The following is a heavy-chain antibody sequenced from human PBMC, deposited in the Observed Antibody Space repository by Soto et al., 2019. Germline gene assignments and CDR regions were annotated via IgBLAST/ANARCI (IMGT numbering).Heavy chain of an antibody. Sequence: EVQLVESGGGLIQPGGSLRLSCAVSGFTVSNNYMSWVRQAPGKGLEGVSVIYSGGYTAYGDSVKGRFTISRDNSKNTLYQQKNRRGSGDAAVFYWATQRGGGGYWGQGTLVTVSS. D-gene: IGHD6-25*01. CDR1: GFTVSNNY. CDR2: IYSGGYT. J-gene: IGHJ4*02. V-gene: IGHV3-53*01. CDR3: ATQRGGGGY.